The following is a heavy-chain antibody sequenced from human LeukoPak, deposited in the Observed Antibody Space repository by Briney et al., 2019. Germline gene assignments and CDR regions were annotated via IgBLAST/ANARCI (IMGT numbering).Heavy chain of an antibody. V-gene: IGHV1-46*01. Sequence: ASVKVSCKASGYTFTSYYMHWVRQAPGQGLEWMGIINPSGGSTSYAQKFQGRVTMTRDTSTSTVYMELSSLRSEDTAVYYCARDDSSSWSSRADYFDYWGQGTLVTVSS. CDR1: GYTFTSYY. D-gene: IGHD6-13*01. CDR3: ARDDSSSWSSRADYFDY. CDR2: INPSGGST. J-gene: IGHJ4*02.